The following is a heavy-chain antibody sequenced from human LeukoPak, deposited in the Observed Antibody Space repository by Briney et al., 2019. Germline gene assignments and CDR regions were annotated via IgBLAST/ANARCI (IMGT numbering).Heavy chain of an antibody. CDR2: IHYSGTT. D-gene: IGHD3-10*01. J-gene: IGHJ6*02. CDR3: VRQLSGDYASFAA. Sequence: SETLSLTCTVAVGSISSRNYCWIRQPPGKGLEWIGYIHYSGTTNYNPSLKSRVSISADTSENQISLRLSSVTPVETPAYYCVRQLSGDYASFAAWGQGTTVTVSS. CDR1: VGSISSRN. V-gene: IGHV4-59*08.